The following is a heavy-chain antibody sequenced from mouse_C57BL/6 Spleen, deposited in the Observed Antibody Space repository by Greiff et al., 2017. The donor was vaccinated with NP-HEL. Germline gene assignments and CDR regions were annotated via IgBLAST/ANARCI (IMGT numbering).Heavy chain of an antibody. D-gene: IGHD1-1*01. CDR2: IHPSDSDT. CDR1: GYTFTSYW. Sequence: QVHVKQPGAELVKPGASVKVSCKASGYTFTSYWMHWVKQRPGQGLEWIGRIHPSDSDTNYNQKFKGKATLTVDKSSSTAYMQRSSLTSEDSAVYYCAITARGSPYWYFDVWGTGTTVTVSS. V-gene: IGHV1-74*01. J-gene: IGHJ1*03. CDR3: AITARGSPYWYFDV.